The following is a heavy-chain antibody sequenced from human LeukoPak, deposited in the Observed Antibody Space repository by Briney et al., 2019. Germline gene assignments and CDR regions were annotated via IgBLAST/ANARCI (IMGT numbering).Heavy chain of an antibody. CDR3: ARLIHQYYYDSSGYYTTTTYYFDY. J-gene: IGHJ4*02. D-gene: IGHD3-22*01. CDR2: IKQDGSEK. CDR1: GFTFSSYW. Sequence: GGSLRLSCAASGFTFSSYWMSWVRQAPGKGLEWVANIKQDGSEKYYVDSVKGRFTISRDNAKNSLYLQMNSLRAEDTAVYYCARLIHQYYYDSSGYYTTTTYYFDYWGQGTLVTASS. V-gene: IGHV3-7*01.